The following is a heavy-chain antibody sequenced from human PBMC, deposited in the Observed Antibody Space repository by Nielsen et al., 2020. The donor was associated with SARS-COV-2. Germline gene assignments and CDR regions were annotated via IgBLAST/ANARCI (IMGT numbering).Heavy chain of an antibody. CDR2: ISYDGSVK. Sequence: GESLKISCAASGFSFTDYYMKWIRQAPGKGLEWVTFISYDGSVKYYADSVKGRFTISTDLSNNTLYLQMNSLRAEDTAVYYCAKNYGDYVRGDALGIWGQGTTVTVSS. V-gene: IGHV3-30*18. CDR1: GFSFTDYY. CDR3: AKNYGDYVRGDALGI. J-gene: IGHJ3*02. D-gene: IGHD4-17*01.